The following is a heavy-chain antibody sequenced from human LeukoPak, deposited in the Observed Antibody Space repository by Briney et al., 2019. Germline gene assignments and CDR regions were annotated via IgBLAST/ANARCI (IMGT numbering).Heavy chain of an antibody. V-gene: IGHV4-31*03. J-gene: IGHJ3*02. D-gene: IGHD2-2*01. CDR3: ARDSGPAARAFDI. CDR1: GGSISSGGYY. CDR2: IYYSGST. Sequence: KPSETLSLTCTVSGGSISSGGYYWSWIRQHPGKGLEWIGYIYYSGSTYYNPSLKSRVTISVDTSKNQFSLKLSSVTAADTAVYYCARDSGPAARAFDIWGQGTMVTVSS.